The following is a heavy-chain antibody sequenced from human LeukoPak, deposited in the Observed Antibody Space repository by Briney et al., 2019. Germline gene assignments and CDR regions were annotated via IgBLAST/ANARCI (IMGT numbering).Heavy chain of an antibody. CDR2: IYSGGRT. D-gene: IGHD3-22*01. CDR1: GFSVSRIY. Sequence: GGSLRLSCAASGFSVSRIYMSWVRQPQGKGMGWVSVIYSGGRTYYADSVKGRFTISRDNSKNTLYLQMNSLRAEDTAVYYCAKERGSDSYYYDSSGYRSGFDYWGQGTLVTVCS. CDR3: AKERGSDSYYYDSSGYRSGFDY. J-gene: IGHJ4*02. V-gene: IGHV3-66*01.